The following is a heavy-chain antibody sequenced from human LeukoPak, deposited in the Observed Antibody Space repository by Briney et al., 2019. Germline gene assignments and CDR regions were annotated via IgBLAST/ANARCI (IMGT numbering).Heavy chain of an antibody. CDR3: AREPSYTSSWYTSCDY. V-gene: IGHV3-48*01. D-gene: IGHD6-13*01. CDR1: GLKFNNHN. J-gene: IGHJ4*02. CDR2: ITLSSSTI. Sequence: GGSLRLSCVASGLKFNNHNMNWVRQAPGKGLEWVSYITLSSSTIYYADPVKGRFTISRDNAKNSVYLQMDSLRAEDTAVYYCAREPSYTSSWYTSCDYWGQGTLVTVSS.